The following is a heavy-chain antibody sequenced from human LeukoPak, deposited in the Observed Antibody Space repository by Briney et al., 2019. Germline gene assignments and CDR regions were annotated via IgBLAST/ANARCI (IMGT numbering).Heavy chain of an antibody. Sequence: ASVKVSCEASGYTFTGYYMHWVRQAPGQGLEWMGWINPNSGGTNYAQRFQGRVTMTRDTSISTAYMELSRLRSDDTAVYYCASQEGIAVAGTLDYWGQGTLVTVSS. J-gene: IGHJ4*02. CDR2: INPNSGGT. CDR1: GYTFTGYY. V-gene: IGHV1-2*02. D-gene: IGHD6-19*01. CDR3: ASQEGIAVAGTLDY.